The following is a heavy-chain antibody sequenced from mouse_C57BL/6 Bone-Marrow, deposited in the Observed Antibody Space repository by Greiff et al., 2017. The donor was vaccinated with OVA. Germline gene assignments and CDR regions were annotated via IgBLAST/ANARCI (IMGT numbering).Heavy chain of an antibody. Sequence: EVQLVESGGGLVQPGGSLKLSCAASGFTFSDYYMYWVRQTPEKRLEWVAYISNGGGSTYYPDTVKGRFTISRDNAKNTLYLQMSRLKSEDTAMYYCARHADLLPRAMDYWGQGTSVTVSS. CDR2: ISNGGGST. D-gene: IGHD1-1*01. J-gene: IGHJ4*01. CDR3: ARHADLLPRAMDY. CDR1: GFTFSDYY. V-gene: IGHV5-12*01.